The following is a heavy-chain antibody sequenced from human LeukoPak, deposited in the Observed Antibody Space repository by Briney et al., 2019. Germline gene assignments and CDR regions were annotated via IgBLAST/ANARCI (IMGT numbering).Heavy chain of an antibody. V-gene: IGHV4-59*08. CDR1: GGSISSYY. D-gene: IGHD5-18*01. J-gene: IGHJ4*02. Sequence: SETLSLTCTVSGGSISSYYWSWIRQPPGKGLEWIGYIYYSGSTNYNPSLKSRVTISVDTSKNQFSLKLSSVTAADTAVYYCARLDTAMVFPGYWGQGTLVTVSS. CDR3: ARLDTAMVFPGY. CDR2: IYYSGST.